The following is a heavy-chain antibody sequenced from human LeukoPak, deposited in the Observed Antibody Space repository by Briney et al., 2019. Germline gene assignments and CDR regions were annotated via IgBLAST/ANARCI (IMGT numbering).Heavy chain of an antibody. Sequence: SETLSLTCTVSGGSISTGDDSWSWIRHPPGKGLEWIGRIHTSGSTNYNPSLKSRVTMSVDTSKNKFSLKLSSVTAADTAVYYCARVICSGGSCRFDYWGQGTLVTVSS. J-gene: IGHJ4*02. CDR3: ARVICSGGSCRFDY. V-gene: IGHV4-61*02. D-gene: IGHD2-15*01. CDR1: GGSISTGDDS. CDR2: IHTSGST.